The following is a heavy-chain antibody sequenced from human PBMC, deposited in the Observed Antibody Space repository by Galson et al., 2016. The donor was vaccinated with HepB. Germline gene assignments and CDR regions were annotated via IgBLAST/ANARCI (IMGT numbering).Heavy chain of an antibody. J-gene: IGHJ6*02. CDR1: GYIFTSQW. CDR2: IFPGDSET. Sequence: QSGAEVTRPGESLKISCKASGYIFTSQWIAWVRQMPGKGLGWMGMIFPGDSETTYSPSFQGQITISADKSINTAYLQWSSLKASYTAIYYCARTVLLNGLDVWGLGTTVTVSS. CDR3: ARTVLLNGLDV. V-gene: IGHV5-51*01. D-gene: IGHD4-17*01.